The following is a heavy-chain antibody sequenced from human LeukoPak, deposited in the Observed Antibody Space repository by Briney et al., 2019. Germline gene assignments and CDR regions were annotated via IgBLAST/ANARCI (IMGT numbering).Heavy chain of an antibody. CDR2: SHYSGST. J-gene: IGHJ6*02. Sequence: SEILSLTCSVSGGSISTYYWTWIRQTPGKGLEWIGYSHYSGSTNYNPSLKSRVTISVDTSKNQFSLRLNSVTAADTAIYYCARAPRGESDAASGFYGMDVWGQGTTVTVSS. CDR1: GGSISTYY. CDR3: ARAPRGESDAASGFYGMDV. V-gene: IGHV4-59*01. D-gene: IGHD3-22*01.